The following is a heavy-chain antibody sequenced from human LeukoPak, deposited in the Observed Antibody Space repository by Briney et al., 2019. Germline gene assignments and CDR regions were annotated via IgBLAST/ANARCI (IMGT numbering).Heavy chain of an antibody. CDR2: FDLEDGKT. V-gene: IGHV1-24*01. CDR3: ARDQEMATIGYYYYYYMDV. Sequence: ASVKVSCKVSGYTLTELSMHWVRQAPGKGLEWMGGFDLEDGKTIYAQKFQGRVTMTEDTSTDTAYMELSSLRSEDTVVYYCARDQEMATIGYYYYYYMDVWGKGTTVTVSS. CDR1: GYTLTELS. D-gene: IGHD5-24*01. J-gene: IGHJ6*03.